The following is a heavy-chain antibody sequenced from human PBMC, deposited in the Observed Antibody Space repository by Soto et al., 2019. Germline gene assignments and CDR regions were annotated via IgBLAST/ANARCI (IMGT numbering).Heavy chain of an antibody. CDR2: ISAYNGNT. CDR1: GYTFTTYG. D-gene: IGHD3-10*01. V-gene: IGHV1-18*01. Sequence: ASVNVSCKASGYTFTTYGISWVRQAPGQGLEWMGWISAYNGNTNYAQKLQGRVTMTTDTSTSTAYMELRSLRSDDTAVYYCARTHYYGSGSYYYYGMDVWGQGTTVTVSS. J-gene: IGHJ6*02. CDR3: ARTHYYGSGSYYYYGMDV.